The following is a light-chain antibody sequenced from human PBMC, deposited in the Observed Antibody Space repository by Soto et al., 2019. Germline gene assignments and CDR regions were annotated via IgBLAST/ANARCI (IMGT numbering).Light chain of an antibody. CDR2: DAS. CDR3: QQRTSWPLLT. V-gene: IGKV3D-11*02. Sequence: DIVLTQSPATLSLSPGERASLSCRASQSVGNSLAWYQHKLGQPPRLLIYDASTRATGVPARFSGSGPGTDFTLTISTLEPEDFAVDYCQQRTSWPLLTFGGGTKVEIK. CDR1: QSVGNS. J-gene: IGKJ4*01.